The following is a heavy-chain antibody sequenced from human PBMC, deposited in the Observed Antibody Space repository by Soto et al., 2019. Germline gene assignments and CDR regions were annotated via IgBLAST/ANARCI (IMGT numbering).Heavy chain of an antibody. CDR2: IIPNSGGT. Sequence: ASVKVSCKASGGTFSSYAISWVRQAPGQGLEWMGGIIPNSGGTNYAQKFQGWVTMTRDTSISTAYMELSRLRSDDTAVYYCARSTVTWYFDYWGQGTLVTVSS. CDR1: GGTFSSYA. D-gene: IGHD4-17*01. CDR3: ARSTVTWYFDY. J-gene: IGHJ4*02. V-gene: IGHV1-2*04.